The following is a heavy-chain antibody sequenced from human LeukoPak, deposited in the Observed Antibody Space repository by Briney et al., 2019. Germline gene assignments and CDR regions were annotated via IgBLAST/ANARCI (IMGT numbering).Heavy chain of an antibody. J-gene: IGHJ5*02. D-gene: IGHD3-10*01. Sequence: PSETLSLTCAVYGGSFNGYYWSWIRQPPGKGLEWIGEINHSGSTYYNPSLKSRVIISVDTSKNQFTLKLSSVTAADTAVYYCARGRGEGRGISMVRGVRAPSYNWFDPWGHGTLVTVSS. CDR2: INHSGST. CDR3: ARGRGEGRGISMVRGVRAPSYNWFDP. CDR1: GGSFNGYY. V-gene: IGHV4-34*01.